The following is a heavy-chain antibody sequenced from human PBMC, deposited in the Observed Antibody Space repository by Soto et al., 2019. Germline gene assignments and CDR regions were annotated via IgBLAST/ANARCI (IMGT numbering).Heavy chain of an antibody. D-gene: IGHD3-10*01. J-gene: IGHJ2*01. V-gene: IGHV4-61*03. Sequence: QVQLQESGPGLVKPSETLSLTCSVSGGYVSNASYYWTWSRQAPGTGLEYIGKIFYTGVTNYTPSLGRRVTISLVTSKTPFSLTLNSLTAADTAVYYVVRVLDSSWYVDRWGRGALGTVSS. CDR2: IFYTGVT. CDR1: GGYVSNASYY. CDR3: VRVLDSSWYVDR.